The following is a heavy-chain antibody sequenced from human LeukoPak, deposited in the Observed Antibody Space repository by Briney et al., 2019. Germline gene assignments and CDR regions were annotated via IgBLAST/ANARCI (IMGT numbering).Heavy chain of an antibody. CDR2: THYSGTG. Sequence: SETLSLTYAVSGGPIIASYWSWIRQPPGKGLEWIGYTHYSGTGNYNPSLKSRVTISIDTSKNRFSLRLTSATAADTAVYYCARVRFYDTTGYSTSYYLDYWGQGALVTVSS. CDR3: ARVRFYDTTGYSTSYYLDY. D-gene: IGHD3-22*01. J-gene: IGHJ4*02. V-gene: IGHV4-59*01. CDR1: GGPIIASY.